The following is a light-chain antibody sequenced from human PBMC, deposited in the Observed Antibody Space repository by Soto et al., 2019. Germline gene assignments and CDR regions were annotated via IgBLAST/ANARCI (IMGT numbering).Light chain of an antibody. CDR3: QQYGTSPIT. CDR1: QSVRSSY. CDR2: DAS. V-gene: IGKV3D-20*01. J-gene: IGKJ5*01. Sequence: EIVMTQSPATLSVSPGERATLSCGASQSVRSSYLAWYQQKPGLAPRFLIYDASSRATGIPDRFSGSGSGTGFTLTISRLEPEDFAVYYCQQYGTSPITFGQGTRLEIK.